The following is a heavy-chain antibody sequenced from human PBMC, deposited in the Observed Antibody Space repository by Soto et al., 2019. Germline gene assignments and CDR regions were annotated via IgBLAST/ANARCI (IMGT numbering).Heavy chain of an antibody. CDR3: ARDCTSTSCYEVLFDY. V-gene: IGHV3-11*01. Sequence: GGSLRLSCAASGFTFSDYYMSWIRQAPGKGLEWVSYISSSGTTIYYADSVKGRFTISRDNAKNSLYLQMNSLRAEDTALYYCARDCTSTSCYEVLFDYWGQGTPVTVSS. CDR1: GFTFSDYY. CDR2: ISSSGTTI. D-gene: IGHD2-2*01. J-gene: IGHJ4*02.